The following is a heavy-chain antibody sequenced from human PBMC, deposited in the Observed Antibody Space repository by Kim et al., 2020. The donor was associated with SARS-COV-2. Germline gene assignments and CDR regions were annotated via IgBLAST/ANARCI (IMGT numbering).Heavy chain of an antibody. D-gene: IGHD3-16*01. V-gene: IGHV3-23*01. Sequence: TYYPASVKGRFPISRDNSRNTLYLQMNSLRGEYTALYYCANVQGEPSGDHWGQGTLVTVSS. CDR2: T. J-gene: IGHJ4*02. CDR3: ANVQGEPSGDH.